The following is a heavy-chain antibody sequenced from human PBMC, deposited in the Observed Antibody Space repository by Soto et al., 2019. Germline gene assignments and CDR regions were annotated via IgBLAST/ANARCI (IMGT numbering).Heavy chain of an antibody. V-gene: IGHV1-8*01. Sequence: QVQLVQSGAEVKKPGASVKVSCKASGYTFTSYDINWVRQATGQGLEWVGWMNPNSGNTGYAQKFQGRVTMTRNTSISTAYMELSSLRSEDTAVYYCARGGIRFLEWLPPYGMDVWGQGTTVTVSS. CDR2: MNPNSGNT. CDR3: ARGGIRFLEWLPPYGMDV. J-gene: IGHJ6*02. CDR1: GYTFTSYD. D-gene: IGHD3-3*01.